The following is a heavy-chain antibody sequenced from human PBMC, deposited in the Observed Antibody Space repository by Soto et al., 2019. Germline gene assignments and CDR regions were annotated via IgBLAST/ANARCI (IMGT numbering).Heavy chain of an antibody. CDR2: ISTTGYYI. V-gene: IGHV3-21*01. D-gene: IGHD2-15*01. Sequence: EVQLVESGGGLVKPGGSLRLSCAASGFTFSSYSMNWVRQAPGKGLEWVSTISTTGYYIYYADSVKGRFTISRDNAKNSLYLQMNSLRADDTAVYYCARDLIVVVEGGFDYWGQGTLVTVSS. CDR3: ARDLIVVVEGGFDY. CDR1: GFTFSSYS. J-gene: IGHJ4*02.